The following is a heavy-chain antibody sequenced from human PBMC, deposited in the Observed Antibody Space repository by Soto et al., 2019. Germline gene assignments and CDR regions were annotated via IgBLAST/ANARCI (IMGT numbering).Heavy chain of an antibody. CDR2: IYYSGST. D-gene: IGHD6-19*01. J-gene: IGHJ6*02. V-gene: IGHV4-39*01. Sequence: SETLSLTCTVSGGSISSSSYYWGWIRQPPGKGLEWIGSIYYSGSTYYNPSLKSRVTISVDTSKNQFSLKLSSVTAADTAVYYCARSVPWLGYYYGMDVWGQGTTVTVSS. CDR1: GGSISSSSYY. CDR3: ARSVPWLGYYYGMDV.